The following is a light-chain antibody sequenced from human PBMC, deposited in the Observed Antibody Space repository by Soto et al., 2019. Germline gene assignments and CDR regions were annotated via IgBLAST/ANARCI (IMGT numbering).Light chain of an antibody. J-gene: IGKJ4*01. CDR1: QGIGNT. CDR3: QHYVNWPLT. V-gene: IGKV3-15*01. CDR2: GAS. Sequence: EIVMTQSPATLSVSPCEGANLSCRASQGIGNTLAWYQQKPGQTPRLLIFGASIRATGVPARFSGSGSGTDFTLTINSLQSEDFAVYYCQHYVNWPLTFGGGTKVDIK.